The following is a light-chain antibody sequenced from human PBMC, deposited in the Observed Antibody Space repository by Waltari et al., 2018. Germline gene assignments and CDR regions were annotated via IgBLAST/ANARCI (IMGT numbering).Light chain of an antibody. CDR2: RDD. CDR3: ASWDDRPSGRWV. CDR1: DSTVGDNV. J-gene: IGLJ3*02. V-gene: IGLV1-47*01. Sequence: QSELTQPPSASGTPGQRVTISCSGTDSTVGDNVVNWYQQFPGTVPKLLIYRDDQRPSGVPDRFSGSKSGTSASLAISGLRSEDEADYFCASWDDRPSGRWVFGGGTKVTVL.